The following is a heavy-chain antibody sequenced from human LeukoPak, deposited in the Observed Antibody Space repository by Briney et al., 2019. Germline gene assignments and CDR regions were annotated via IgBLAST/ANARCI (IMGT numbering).Heavy chain of an antibody. J-gene: IGHJ6*02. Sequence: GESLKIFGKSSGYSFTSYWIGWVRQLPGKGLEWMGIIYPVDSDTRYRRSVQGQVTSSGDKSISTAYLQWSSLKASDTAMYYCARHGDPTMVRGFYGMDVWGQATTVTVSS. CDR2: IYPVDSDT. D-gene: IGHD3-10*01. V-gene: IGHV5-51*01. CDR1: GYSFTSYW. CDR3: ARHGDPTMVRGFYGMDV.